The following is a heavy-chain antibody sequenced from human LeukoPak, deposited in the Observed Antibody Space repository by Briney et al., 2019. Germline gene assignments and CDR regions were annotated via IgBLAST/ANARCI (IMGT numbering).Heavy chain of an antibody. CDR1: GGSIRSGSYY. CDR3: ARTYCGGDCRGYYYHYYMDV. Sequence: SQTLSLTCTVSGGSIRSGSYYWSWIRQPAGKGLEWIGRIYTSGSTKYNPSLKSQVTISVDRSKNQFSLKLSSVTAADTAVYYCARTYCGGDCRGYYYHYYMDVWGKGTTVTISS. V-gene: IGHV4-61*02. CDR2: IYTSGST. J-gene: IGHJ6*03. D-gene: IGHD2-21*02.